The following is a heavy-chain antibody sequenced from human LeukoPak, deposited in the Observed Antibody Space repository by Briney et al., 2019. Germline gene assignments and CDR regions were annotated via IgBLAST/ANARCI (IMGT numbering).Heavy chain of an antibody. D-gene: IGHD3-22*01. V-gene: IGHV4-39*07. CDR3: ARDRGWISGYYYDRAVGNYFDY. CDR2: IYYSGST. CDR1: GGSISSSSYY. Sequence: SETLSLTCTVSGGSISSSSYYWGWIRQPPGKGLEWIGSIYYSGSTYYNPSLKSRVTISVDTSKNQFSLKLSSVTAADTAVYYCARDRGWISGYYYDRAVGNYFDYWGQGTLVTVSS. J-gene: IGHJ4*02.